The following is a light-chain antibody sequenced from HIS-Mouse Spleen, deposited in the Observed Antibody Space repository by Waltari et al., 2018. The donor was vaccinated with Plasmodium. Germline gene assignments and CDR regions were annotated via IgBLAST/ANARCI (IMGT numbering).Light chain of an antibody. Sequence: DIQMTQSPSSLSASVGDRVTIHCRASQSISSYLNWYQQKPGKAPKLLIYAASSLQSGVLSRFSGSGSGTDFTLTISSLQPEDFATYYCQQSYSTPPVTFGPGTKVDIK. CDR2: AAS. CDR1: QSISSY. CDR3: QQSYSTPPVT. V-gene: IGKV1-39*01. J-gene: IGKJ3*01.